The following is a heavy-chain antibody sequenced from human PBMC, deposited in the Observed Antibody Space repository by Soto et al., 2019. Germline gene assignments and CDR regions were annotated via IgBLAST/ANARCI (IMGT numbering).Heavy chain of an antibody. CDR2: IYYSGST. CDR3: ARRRDSGSFVGY. J-gene: IGHJ4*02. CDR1: GGSVSSGNYY. Sequence: SDTLSLTSTVSGGSVSSGNYYLSWNRQPPGEGLEWIGYIYYSGSTNYNPSLKSRVTISVDTSKNQFSLKLSSVTAADTAVYYCARRRDSGSFVGYWGQGTLVTVSS. V-gene: IGHV4-61*01. D-gene: IGHD1-26*01.